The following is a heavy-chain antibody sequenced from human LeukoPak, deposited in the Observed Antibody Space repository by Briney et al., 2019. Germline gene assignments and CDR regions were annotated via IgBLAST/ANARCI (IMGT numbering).Heavy chain of an antibody. D-gene: IGHD3-10*01. V-gene: IGHV4-59*01. CDR3: ARAPVVRGVFGWFDF. CDR1: GGSISNYY. CDR2: LYYSGST. J-gene: IGHJ5*01. Sequence: SETLSLTCTVSGGSISNYYWSWIRQPPGKGLEWIGYLYYSGSTNYNPSLKSRVTISGDTSKNQFSLKLNSVTAADTADYYCARAPVVRGVFGWFDFWGQGVLVTVSS.